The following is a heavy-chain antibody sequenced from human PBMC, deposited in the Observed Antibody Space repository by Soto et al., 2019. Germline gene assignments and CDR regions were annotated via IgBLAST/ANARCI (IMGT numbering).Heavy chain of an antibody. CDR1: GFTFSSYS. D-gene: IGHD2-15*01. CDR3: ASRYCSGGSCYFPLDY. J-gene: IGHJ4*02. Sequence: GGSLRLSCAASGFTFSSYSMNWVRQAPGKGLEWVSSISSSSSYIYYADSVKGRFTISRDNAKNSLYLQMNSLRAEDTAVYYCASRYCSGGSCYFPLDYWGQGTLVTVSS. CDR2: ISSSSSYI. V-gene: IGHV3-21*01.